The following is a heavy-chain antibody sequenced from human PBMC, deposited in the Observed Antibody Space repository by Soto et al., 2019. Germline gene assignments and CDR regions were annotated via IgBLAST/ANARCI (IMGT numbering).Heavy chain of an antibody. D-gene: IGHD6-19*01. CDR3: ARERMVAGNYYYYGMDV. J-gene: IGHJ6*01. V-gene: IGHV1-46*01. CDR2: INPSGGST. Sequence: ASVKVSCKASGYTFTSYYMHWVRQAPGQGLEWMGIINPSGGSTSYTQKFQGRVTMTRDTSTSTVYMELSSLRAEDTAVYYWARERMVAGNYYYYGMDVWGQGTTVTGSS. CDR1: GYTFTSYY.